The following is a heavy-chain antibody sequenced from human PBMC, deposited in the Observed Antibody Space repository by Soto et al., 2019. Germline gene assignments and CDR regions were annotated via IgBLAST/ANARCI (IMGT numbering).Heavy chain of an antibody. V-gene: IGHV1-18*01. D-gene: IGHD2-15*01. CDR2: ISAYNGNT. J-gene: IGHJ3*02. CDR1: GYTFTICG. CDR3: ARDAYCSGGSCPPLAFDI. Sequence: GASVKVSCKASGYTFTICGISWVRQAPGQGLEWMGWISAYNGNTNYAQKLQGRVTMTTDTSTSTAYMELRSLRSDDTAVYYCARDAYCSGGSCPPLAFDIWGQGTMVTVSS.